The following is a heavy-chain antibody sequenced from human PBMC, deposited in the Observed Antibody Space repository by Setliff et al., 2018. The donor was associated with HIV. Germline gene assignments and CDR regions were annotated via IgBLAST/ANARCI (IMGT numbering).Heavy chain of an antibody. CDR3: ARAGPRDLYY. J-gene: IGHJ4*02. CDR1: GFTFSDYW. Sequence: GGSLRLSCVASGFTFSDYWMHWVRQGPGKGLVWVARINRDGISTKHADSVKGRFTISRDNAKNPLFLQMTSLGAEDTAVYYCARAGPRDLYYWGQGTLVTVSS. CDR2: INRDGIST. V-gene: IGHV3-74*03.